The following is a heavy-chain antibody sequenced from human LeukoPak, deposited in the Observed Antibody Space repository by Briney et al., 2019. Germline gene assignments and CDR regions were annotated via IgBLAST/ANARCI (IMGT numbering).Heavy chain of an antibody. D-gene: IGHD5-18*01. J-gene: IGHJ6*03. CDR2: INHSGST. CDR1: GGSFSGYY. Sequence: KTSETLSLTCAVYGGSFSGYYWSWIRQPPGKGLEWIGEINHSGSTNYNPSLKSRVTISVDTSKNQFSLKLSSVTAADTAVYYCARHPHSGYSYGWVYYYYYMDVWGKGTTVTVSS. CDR3: ARHPHSGYSYGWVYYYYYMDV. V-gene: IGHV4-34*01.